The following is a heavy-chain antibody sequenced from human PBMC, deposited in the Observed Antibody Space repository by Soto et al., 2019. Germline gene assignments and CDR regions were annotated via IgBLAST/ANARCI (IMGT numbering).Heavy chain of an antibody. J-gene: IGHJ6*02. Sequence: QVQLVQSGGEVKKPGASVKVSCKASGYTFTTYDLSWVRQAPGQGLEWMGWISAYNGNTNYAQNLQGRVTMTTDTSTSTAYMELSSLRSDDTAVYYCARVIGYYYHMDVWGQGTTVTVSS. V-gene: IGHV1-18*01. CDR2: ISAYNGNT. CDR3: ARVIGYYYHMDV. D-gene: IGHD3-22*01. CDR1: GYTFTTYD.